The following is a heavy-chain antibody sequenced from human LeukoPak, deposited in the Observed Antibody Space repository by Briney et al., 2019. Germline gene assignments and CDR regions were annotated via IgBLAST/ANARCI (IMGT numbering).Heavy chain of an antibody. CDR1: RFSFSSYW. CDR2: IKQDGSEK. Sequence: GGSLRLSCAASRFSFSSYWMTWVRQAPGKGPEWVANIKQDGSEKYYVDSVQGRFTISRDNAKISLYLQMNSLRAEDTAVYYCARASLSYYDTSGPDYWGQGTLVTVSS. CDR3: ARASLSYYDTSGPDY. J-gene: IGHJ4*02. V-gene: IGHV3-7*01. D-gene: IGHD3-22*01.